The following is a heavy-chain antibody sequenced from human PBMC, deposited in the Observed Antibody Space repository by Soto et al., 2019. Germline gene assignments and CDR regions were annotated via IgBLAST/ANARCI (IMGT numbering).Heavy chain of an antibody. D-gene: IGHD6-19*01. CDR3: AREGRIAVGFDY. CDR1: GFIFSSYA. V-gene: IGHV3-30-3*01. J-gene: IGHJ4*02. Sequence: QVQLVEFGGGVVQPGRSLRLSCAASGFIFSSYAMHWVRQAPGKGLEWVAVISYDGSNKYYADSVKGRFTITRDNSKNTLYLQMNSLRAEDTAVYYCAREGRIAVGFDYWGQGTLVTVSS. CDR2: ISYDGSNK.